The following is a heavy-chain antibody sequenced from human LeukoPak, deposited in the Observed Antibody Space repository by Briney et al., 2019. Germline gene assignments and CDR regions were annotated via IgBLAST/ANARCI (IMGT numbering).Heavy chain of an antibody. J-gene: IGHJ4*02. CDR2: IYCSGST. V-gene: IGHV4-59*01. D-gene: IGHD1-20*01. CDR3: ARAITGVSYFDY. Sequence: SETLSLTCTVSGGSISSYYWSWIRQPPGKGLEWIGYIYCSGSTNYNPSLKSRVTISVDTSKNQFSLKLSSVTAADTAVYYCARAITGVSYFDYWGQGTLVTVSS. CDR1: GGSISSYY.